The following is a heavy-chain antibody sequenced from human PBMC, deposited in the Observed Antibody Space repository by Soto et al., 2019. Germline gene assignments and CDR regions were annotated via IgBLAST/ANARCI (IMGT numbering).Heavy chain of an antibody. V-gene: IGHV1-2*02. CDR2: INPHSGDT. J-gene: IGHJ6*02. D-gene: IGHD1-1*01. CDR3: ERQGNPYLPPRDLYGIDV. Sequence: ASVNVSCKSSGYTFIYYYQHWFRQAPGQGLEWMGWINPHSGDTYYAEKFQGRVTMTRDTYITTVFMALSRLTSDDTALYFCERQGNPYLPPRDLYGIDVWG. CDR1: GYTFIYYY.